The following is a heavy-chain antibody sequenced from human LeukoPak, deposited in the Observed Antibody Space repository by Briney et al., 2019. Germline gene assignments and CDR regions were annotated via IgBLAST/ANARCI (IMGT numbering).Heavy chain of an antibody. D-gene: IGHD2-21*02. Sequence: GASVKVSCKASGGTFSSYAISWVRQAPGQGLEWMGGIIPIFGTANYAQKFQGRVTITTDESTSTAYMELSSLRSEDTAVYYCARGMSEAAYCGGDCYRSIAYWGQGTLVTVSS. J-gene: IGHJ4*02. V-gene: IGHV1-69*05. CDR2: IIPIFGTA. CDR3: ARGMSEAAYCGGDCYRSIAY. CDR1: GGTFSSYA.